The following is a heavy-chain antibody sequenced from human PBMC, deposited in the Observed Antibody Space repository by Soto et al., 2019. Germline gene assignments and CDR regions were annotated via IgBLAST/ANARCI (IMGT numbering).Heavy chain of an antibody. CDR2: ISSTTNYI. Sequence: GSLRLSCAASGFTFTRYSMNWVRQAPGKGLEWVSSISSTTNYIYYGDSMKGRFTISRDNAKNSLYLEMNSLRAEGTAMYYCARESEDLTSNFDYWGQGTLVTVSS. CDR1: GFTFTRYS. J-gene: IGHJ4*02. V-gene: IGHV3-21*06. CDR3: ARESEDLTSNFDY.